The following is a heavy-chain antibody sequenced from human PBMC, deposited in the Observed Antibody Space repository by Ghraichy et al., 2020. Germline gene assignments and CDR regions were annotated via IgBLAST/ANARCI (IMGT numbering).Heavy chain of an antibody. D-gene: IGHD3-22*01. CDR1: GFTFSSYA. Sequence: GGSLRLSCAASGFTFSSYAMSWVRQAPGKGLEWVSAISGSGGSTYYADSVKGRFTISRDNSKNTLYLQMNSLRAEDTAVYYCAKGANYYDSSGYQPDYYMDVWGKGTTVTVSS. V-gene: IGHV3-23*01. CDR3: AKGANYYDSSGYQPDYYMDV. J-gene: IGHJ6*03. CDR2: ISGSGGST.